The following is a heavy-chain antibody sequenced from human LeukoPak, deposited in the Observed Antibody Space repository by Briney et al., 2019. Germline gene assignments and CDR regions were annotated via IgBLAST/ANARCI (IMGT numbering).Heavy chain of an antibody. V-gene: IGHV3-53*01. D-gene: IGHD6-6*01. Sequence: GGSLRLSCAASGFTVSSNYMSWVRQAPGKGLEWVSVIYSGGSTYYADSVKGRFTISRDNSKNALYLQMNSLRAEDTAVYYCARDSGSSSPYFQHWGQGTLVTVSS. CDR3: ARDSGSSSPYFQH. CDR1: GFTVSSNY. J-gene: IGHJ1*01. CDR2: IYSGGST.